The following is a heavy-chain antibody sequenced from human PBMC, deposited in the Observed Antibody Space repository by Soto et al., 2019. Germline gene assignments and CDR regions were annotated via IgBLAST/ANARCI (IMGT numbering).Heavy chain of an antibody. V-gene: IGHV3-74*03. CDR1: GFTFSNYW. CDR2: INGDGSNT. J-gene: IGHJ3*02. D-gene: IGHD1-1*01. Sequence: GGSLRLSCAASGFTFSNYWMHWVRQVPGKGLVWVSRINGDGSNTKYADSVRGRFTISRDNAKNTLYLQMNSLRAEDTAVYYRARLTQTTLGGGDAFAICGQGTVVTVS. CDR3: ARLTQTTLGGGDAFAI.